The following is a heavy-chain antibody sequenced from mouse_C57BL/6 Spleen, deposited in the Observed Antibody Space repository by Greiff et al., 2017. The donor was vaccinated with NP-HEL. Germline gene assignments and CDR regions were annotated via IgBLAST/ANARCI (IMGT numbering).Heavy chain of an antibody. V-gene: IGHV1-19*01. CDR2: INPYNGGT. CDR1: GYTFTDYY. J-gene: IGHJ1*03. CDR3: ARFWDEGYFDV. Sequence: VQLKQSGPVLVKPGASVKMSCKASGYTFTDYYMNWVRQSHGKSLEWIGVINPYNGGTSYNQKFKGKATLTVDKSSSTAYMELNSLTSEDSAVYYCARFWDEGYFDVWGTGTTVTVSS. D-gene: IGHD4-1*01.